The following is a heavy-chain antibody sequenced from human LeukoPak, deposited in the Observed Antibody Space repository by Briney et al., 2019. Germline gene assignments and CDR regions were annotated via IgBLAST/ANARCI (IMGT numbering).Heavy chain of an antibody. CDR3: ALRVVPAAGRDY. Sequence: PSQTLSLTCTVSGGSISSGGYYWSWIRQHPGKGLEWIGEINHSGSTNYNPSLKSRVTISVDTSKNQFSLKLSSVTAADTAVYYCALRVVPAAGRDYWGQGTLVTVSS. CDR2: INHSGST. D-gene: IGHD2-2*01. J-gene: IGHJ4*02. V-gene: IGHV4-31*03. CDR1: GGSISSGGYY.